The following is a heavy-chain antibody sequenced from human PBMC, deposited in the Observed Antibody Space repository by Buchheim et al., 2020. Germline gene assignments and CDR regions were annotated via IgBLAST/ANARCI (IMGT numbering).Heavy chain of an antibody. V-gene: IGHV3-7*01. D-gene: IGHD6-19*01. CDR2: IKQDGSEK. CDR1: GFTFSSYW. Sequence: EVQLVESGGGLVQPGGSLRLSCAASGFTFSSYWMSWVRQAPGKGLEWVANIKQDGSEKYYVDSVKGRFTISRDNAKNSLYLQMNSLRAEDTAVYYCARDGIAVAGTGGYYYYGMDIWGQGTT. CDR3: ARDGIAVAGTGGYYYYGMDI. J-gene: IGHJ6*02.